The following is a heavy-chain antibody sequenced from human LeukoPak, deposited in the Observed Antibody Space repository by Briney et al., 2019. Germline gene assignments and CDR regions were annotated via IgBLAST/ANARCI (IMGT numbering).Heavy chain of an antibody. J-gene: IGHJ4*02. V-gene: IGHV3-23*01. CDR1: GFTFSTYG. Sequence: QPGGSLRLSCAVSGFTFSTYGMNWVRQAPGKGLEWASAISDNGERTYYADSVKGRFTISRDNSKSTLYLQMNSMRAEDTAVYYCAKERGVSKPFDYWGQGTLVTVSS. CDR2: ISDNGERT. CDR3: AKERGVSKPFDY. D-gene: IGHD2-8*02.